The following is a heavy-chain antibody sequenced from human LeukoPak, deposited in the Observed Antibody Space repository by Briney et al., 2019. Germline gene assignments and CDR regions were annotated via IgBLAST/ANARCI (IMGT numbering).Heavy chain of an antibody. D-gene: IGHD3-22*01. V-gene: IGHV1-3*01. J-gene: IGHJ4*02. Sequence: GASVKVSCKASGYTFTSYAMHWVRQAPGQRLEWMGWINAGNGNTKYSQKFQGRVTITRDTSASTAYMELSSLRSEDTAVYYCARGWFYYDSSGYPYYFDYWGQGTLVTVSS. CDR2: INAGNGNT. CDR1: GYTFTSYA. CDR3: ARGWFYYDSSGYPYYFDY.